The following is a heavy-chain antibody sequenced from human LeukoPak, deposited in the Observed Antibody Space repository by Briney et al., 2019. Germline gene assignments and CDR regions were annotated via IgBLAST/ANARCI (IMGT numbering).Heavy chain of an antibody. CDR1: GFTFSSYA. CDR3: ARDPHYDY. V-gene: IGHV3-30-3*01. Sequence: GRSLRLSCAAYGFTFSSYAMHWVRQAPGKGLEWVAVISYDGSNKYYADSVKGRFTISRDNSKNTLYLQMNSLRAEDTAVYYCARDPHYDYWGQGTLVTVSS. J-gene: IGHJ4*02. CDR2: ISYDGSNK.